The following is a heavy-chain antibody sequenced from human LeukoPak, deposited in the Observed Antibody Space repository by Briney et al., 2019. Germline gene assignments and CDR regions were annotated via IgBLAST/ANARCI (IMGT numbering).Heavy chain of an antibody. V-gene: IGHV3-53*01. CDR2: IYSGGST. D-gene: IGHD3-10*01. J-gene: IGHJ4*02. Sequence: GGSLRLSCAASGFTVSSNYMSWVRQAPGKGLEWVSVIYSGGSTYYAASVKGRFTISRDNSKNTLYLQMNSLRAEHTAVYYCARDLARRELFGYWGQGTLVTVSS. CDR1: GFTVSSNY. CDR3: ARDLARRELFGY.